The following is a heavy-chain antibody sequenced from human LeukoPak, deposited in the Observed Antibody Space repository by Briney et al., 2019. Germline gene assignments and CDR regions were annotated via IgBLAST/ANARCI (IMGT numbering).Heavy chain of an antibody. CDR1: GGTFSSYA. Sequence: ASVNVSCKASGGTFSSYAISWVRQAPGQGLEWMGGIIPIFGTANYAQKFQGRVTITTDESTSTAYMELSSLRSEDTAVYYCATPNHCGGDCTTYDAFDIWGQGTMVTVSS. CDR3: ATPNHCGGDCTTYDAFDI. D-gene: IGHD2-21*01. V-gene: IGHV1-69*05. J-gene: IGHJ3*02. CDR2: IIPIFGTA.